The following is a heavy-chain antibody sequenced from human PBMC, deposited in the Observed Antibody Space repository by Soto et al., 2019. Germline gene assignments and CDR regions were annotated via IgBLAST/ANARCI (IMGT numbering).Heavy chain of an antibody. CDR2: IYYSGST. D-gene: IGHD2-21*02. CDR1: GGSISSYY. Sequence: SETLSLTCTVSGGSISSYYWSWIRQPPGKGLEWIGYIYYSGSTNYNPSLKSRVTISVDTSKNQFSLKLSSVTAADTAVYYCARDQGDDCVDYWGQGTLVTVSS. V-gene: IGHV4-59*12. CDR3: ARDQGDDCVDY. J-gene: IGHJ4*02.